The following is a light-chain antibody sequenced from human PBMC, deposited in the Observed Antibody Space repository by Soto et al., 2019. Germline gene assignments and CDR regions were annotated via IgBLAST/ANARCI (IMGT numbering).Light chain of an antibody. CDR1: QSVSSN. Sequence: EIVMTQSPATLSVSPGERATLSCRASQSVSSNLAWYQQKPGQAPRLLIYGASTRATGIPARFSGSGSGTEFTLTISSLQSEDFAVYYCQQYNNWPPGFTFGPGTKVDI. CDR2: GAS. J-gene: IGKJ3*01. CDR3: QQYNNWPPGFT. V-gene: IGKV3-15*01.